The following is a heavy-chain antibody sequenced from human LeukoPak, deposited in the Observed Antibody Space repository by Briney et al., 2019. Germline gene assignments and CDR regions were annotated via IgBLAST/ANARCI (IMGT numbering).Heavy chain of an antibody. CDR1: GFTFSSYG. D-gene: IGHD2-2*01. CDR2: IRSDGSNK. CDR3: AKEGVICSSTSCYGYFDY. V-gene: IGHV3-30*02. J-gene: IGHJ4*02. Sequence: GGSLRLSCAASGFTFSSYGMHWVRQAPGKGLEWVAFIRSDGSNKYYADSVKGRFTISRDNSRNTLYLQMNSLRAEDTAVYYCAKEGVICSSTSCYGYFDYWGQGTLVTVSS.